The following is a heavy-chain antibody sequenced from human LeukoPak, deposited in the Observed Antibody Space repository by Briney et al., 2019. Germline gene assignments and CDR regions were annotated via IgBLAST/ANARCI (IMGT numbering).Heavy chain of an antibody. CDR1: GYTFTSYD. J-gene: IGHJ5*02. Sequence: ASVKVSCKASGYTFTSYDINWVRQAPGQGLEWMGGIIPIFGTANYAQKFQGRVTITTDESTSTAYMELSSLRSEDTAVYYCARAVGYCSSTSCYLGWFDPWGQGTLVTVSS. V-gene: IGHV1-69*05. CDR3: ARAVGYCSSTSCYLGWFDP. D-gene: IGHD2-2*01. CDR2: IIPIFGTA.